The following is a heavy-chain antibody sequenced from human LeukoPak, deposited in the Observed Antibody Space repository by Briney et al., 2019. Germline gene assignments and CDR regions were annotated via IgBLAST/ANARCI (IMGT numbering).Heavy chain of an antibody. J-gene: IGHJ4*02. CDR2: IYHSGST. D-gene: IGHD1-26*01. CDR3: ATKLGGSYGGIDY. Sequence: SETLSLTCAVSGGSISSSNWWSWVRQPPGKGLEWIGEIYHSGSTNYNPSLKSRVTISVDKSKNQFSLKLSSVTAADTAVYYCATKLGGSYGGIDYWGQGTLVTVSS. V-gene: IGHV4-4*02. CDR1: GGSISSSNW.